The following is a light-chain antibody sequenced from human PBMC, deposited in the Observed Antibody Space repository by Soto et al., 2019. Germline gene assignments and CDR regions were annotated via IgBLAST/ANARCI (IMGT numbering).Light chain of an antibody. CDR1: SSNIGANT. CDR2: SNN. Sequence: QSVLTQPPSASGTPGQRVTISCSGSSSNIGANTVNWYQQLPGAAPKLLIYSNNQRPSGVPDRFSGSRSGTSASLAISGLQSDDEADYYCAAWDDSLWVFGGGTKLTVL. J-gene: IGLJ3*02. CDR3: AAWDDSLWV. V-gene: IGLV1-44*01.